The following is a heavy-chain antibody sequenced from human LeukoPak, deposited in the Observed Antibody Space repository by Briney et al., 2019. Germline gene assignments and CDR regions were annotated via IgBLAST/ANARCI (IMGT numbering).Heavy chain of an antibody. CDR3: ATTNSMVRGVIIVPLDY. CDR1: GYTLTELS. J-gene: IGHJ4*02. D-gene: IGHD3-10*01. CDR2: FDPEDGET. V-gene: IGHV1-24*01. Sequence: ASVKVSFKVSGYTLTELSMHWVRQAPGKGLEWMGGFDPEDGETIYAQKFQGRVTMTEDTSTDTAYMELSSLRSEDTAVYYCATTNSMVRGVIIVPLDYWGQGTLVTVSS.